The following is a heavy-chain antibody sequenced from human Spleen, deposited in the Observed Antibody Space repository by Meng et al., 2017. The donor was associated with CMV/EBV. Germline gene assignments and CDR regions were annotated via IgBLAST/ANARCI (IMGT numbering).Heavy chain of an antibody. Sequence: KVSCKASGYSFANYWIGWVRQMPGKGLECMGIIYPGDSDATYRPSFEGQVTISVDKSISTAYLQWSSLKASDTAMYYCARQYYDSNGYYYQDHWGQGTLVTVSS. V-gene: IGHV5-51*01. CDR1: GYSFANYW. CDR2: IYPGDSDA. J-gene: IGHJ4*02. D-gene: IGHD3-22*01. CDR3: ARQYYDSNGYYYQDH.